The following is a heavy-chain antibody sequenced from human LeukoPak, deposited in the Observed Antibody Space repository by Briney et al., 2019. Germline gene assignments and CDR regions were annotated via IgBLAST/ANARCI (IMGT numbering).Heavy chain of an antibody. CDR3: ARESGFYGSGTRY. V-gene: IGHV1-8*02. J-gene: IGHJ4*02. Sequence: ASVKVSCKASGYTLTGYYMHWVRQATGQGLEWMGWMNPNSGNTGYAQKFQGRVTMTRNTSISTAYMELSGLRSEDTAVYYCARESGFYGSGTRYWGQGTLVTVSS. D-gene: IGHD3-10*01. CDR1: GYTLTGYY. CDR2: MNPNSGNT.